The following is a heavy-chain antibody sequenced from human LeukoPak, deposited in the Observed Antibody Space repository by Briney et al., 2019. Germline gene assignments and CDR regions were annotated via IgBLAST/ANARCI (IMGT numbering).Heavy chain of an antibody. Sequence: SETLSLTCTVSGGSISSSSYYWGWIRQPPGKGLEWIGSIYYSGSTYYNPSLKSRVTISVDTSKNQFSLKLSSVTAADTAVYYCARRLDSSGLGFDYWGQGTLVTVSS. CDR3: ARRLDSSGLGFDY. V-gene: IGHV4-39*01. CDR1: GGSISSSSYY. D-gene: IGHD6-19*01. J-gene: IGHJ4*02. CDR2: IYYSGST.